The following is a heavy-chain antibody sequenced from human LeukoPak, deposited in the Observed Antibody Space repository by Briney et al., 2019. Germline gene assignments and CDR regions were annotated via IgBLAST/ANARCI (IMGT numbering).Heavy chain of an antibody. V-gene: IGHV3-21*06. J-gene: IGHJ4*02. CDR3: ARDLAAAAY. CDR1: GFTFSSYS. Sequence: PGGSLRLSCAASGFTFSSYSMNWVRQAPGKGLEWVSSITSSGSSLYYADSVTGRFTISRDNAKNSLYLQMNSLRAEDTAVYYCARDLAAAAYWGQGTQVTVSS. CDR2: ITSSGSSL. D-gene: IGHD6-13*01.